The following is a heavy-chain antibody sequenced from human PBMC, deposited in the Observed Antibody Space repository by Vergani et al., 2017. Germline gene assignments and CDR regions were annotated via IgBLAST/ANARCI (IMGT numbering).Heavy chain of an antibody. J-gene: IGHJ4*02. CDR3: ARDFEYSSSVEDY. CDR1: GFTFSSYS. V-gene: IGHV3-21*04. D-gene: IGHD6-6*01. CDR2: ISSSSSYI. Sequence: EVQLVESGGGLVKPGGSLRLSCAASGFTFSSYSMNWVRQAPGKGLEWVSSISSSSSYIYYADSVKGRFTISRDNAKNSLYLQMNSLRAEDTAVYYCARDFEYSSSVEDYWGQGTLVTVSS.